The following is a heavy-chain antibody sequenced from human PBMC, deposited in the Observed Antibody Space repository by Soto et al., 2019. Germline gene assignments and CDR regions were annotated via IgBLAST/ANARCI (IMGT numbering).Heavy chain of an antibody. Sequence: ASVKVSCKASGYTFTSYGISWVRQAPGQGLEWMGWISAYNGNTNYAQKLQGRVTMTTDTSTSTAYMELRSLRSDDTAVYYCARVMMAKIKHYYYGMDVWGQGTTVTVS. V-gene: IGHV1-18*01. CDR1: GYTFTSYG. J-gene: IGHJ6*02. CDR2: ISAYNGNT. D-gene: IGHD5-12*01. CDR3: ARVMMAKIKHYYYGMDV.